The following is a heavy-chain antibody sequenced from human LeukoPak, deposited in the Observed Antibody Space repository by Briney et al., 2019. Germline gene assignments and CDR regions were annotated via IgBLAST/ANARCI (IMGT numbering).Heavy chain of an antibody. Sequence: SETLSLTCTVSGGSISSSSYYWGWIRQPPGKGLEWIGSIYYSGSTYYNPSLKSRVTISVDTSKNQFSLKLSSVTAADTAVYYCASPPLTTVTTAPWLVWGKGTTVTVSS. D-gene: IGHD4-17*01. CDR3: ASPPLTTVTTAPWLV. CDR1: GGSISSSSYY. V-gene: IGHV4-39*07. CDR2: IYYSGST. J-gene: IGHJ6*04.